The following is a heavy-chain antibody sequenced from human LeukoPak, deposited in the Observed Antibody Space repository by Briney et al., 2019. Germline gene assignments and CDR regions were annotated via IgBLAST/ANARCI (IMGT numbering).Heavy chain of an antibody. CDR1: GGSISSYY. V-gene: IGHV4-4*07. J-gene: IGHJ3*02. D-gene: IGHD3-10*01. Sequence: PSETLSLTCTVSGGSISSYYWSWIRQPAGKGLEWIGRIYTSESTNYNPSLKSRVTMSVDTSKNQFSLKLSSVTAADTAVYYCARNRITMVRGVICAFDIWGQGTMVTVSS. CDR3: ARNRITMVRGVICAFDI. CDR2: IYTSEST.